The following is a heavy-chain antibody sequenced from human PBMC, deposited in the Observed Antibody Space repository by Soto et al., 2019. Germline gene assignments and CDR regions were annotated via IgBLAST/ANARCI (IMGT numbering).Heavy chain of an antibody. CDR2: INPSGGST. V-gene: IGHV1-46*03. Sequence: ASVKVSCKASGYTFTSYYMHWVRQAPGQGLKWMGIINPSGGSTSYAQKFQGRVTMTRDTSTSTVYMELSSLRSEDTAVYYCARDQVLRYFDWLPVDYYYGMDVWGQGTTVTVSS. D-gene: IGHD3-9*01. CDR3: ARDQVLRYFDWLPVDYYYGMDV. CDR1: GYTFTSYY. J-gene: IGHJ6*02.